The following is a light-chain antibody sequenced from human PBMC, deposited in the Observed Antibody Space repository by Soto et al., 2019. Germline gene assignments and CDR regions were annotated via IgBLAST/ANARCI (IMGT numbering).Light chain of an antibody. V-gene: IGKV3-15*01. CDR1: QSVSSN. Sequence: EIVMTQSPATLSVVPGERATLSCRASQSVSSNLAWYQQRPGQAPRLLIYGASIRATDIPARFIGSGSGTEFTLTISSLQSEDFAVYYCQQYINWPRTFGQGTKVDIK. CDR3: QQYINWPRT. J-gene: IGKJ1*01. CDR2: GAS.